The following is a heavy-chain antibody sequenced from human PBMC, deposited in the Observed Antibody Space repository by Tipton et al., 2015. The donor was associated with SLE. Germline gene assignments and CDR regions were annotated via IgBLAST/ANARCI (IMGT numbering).Heavy chain of an antibody. CDR1: GYTFTSSG. Sequence: QVQLVQSGAEVRKPGASVRVSCKASGYTFTSSGISWVRQAPGQGLEWMGWVSAYTGVTNYAQNLQGRVTMTTDTSTSTAYMELSSLRYDDTAVYYCARSIVATTDFDFWGQGTLVTVSS. J-gene: IGHJ4*02. CDR3: ARSIVATTDFDF. CDR2: VSAYTGVT. D-gene: IGHD5-12*01. V-gene: IGHV1-18*01.